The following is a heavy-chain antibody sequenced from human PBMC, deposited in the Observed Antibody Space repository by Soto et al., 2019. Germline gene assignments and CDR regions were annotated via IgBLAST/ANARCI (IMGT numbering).Heavy chain of an antibody. CDR1: GFTFSSYA. CDR2: ISGSGGST. V-gene: IGHV3-23*01. D-gene: IGHD5-12*01. CDR3: AKARGFSGYETNAPYYYYGMDV. J-gene: IGHJ6*02. Sequence: EVQLLESGGGLVQPGGSLRLSCAASGFTFSSYAMSWVRQAPGKGLEWVSAISGSGGSTYYADSVKGRFTISRDNSKNTLYLQMNSLRAEDTAVYYCAKARGFSGYETNAPYYYYGMDVWGQGTTVTVSS.